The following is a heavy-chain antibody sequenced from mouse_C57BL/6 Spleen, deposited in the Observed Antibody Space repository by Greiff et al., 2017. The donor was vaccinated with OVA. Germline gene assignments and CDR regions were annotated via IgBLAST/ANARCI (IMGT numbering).Heavy chain of an antibody. CDR2: IDPETGGT. V-gene: IGHV1-15*01. Sequence: QVQLKESGAELVRPGASVTLSCKASGYTFTDYEMHWVKQTPVHGLEWIGAIDPETGGTAYNQKFKGKAILTADKSSSTAYMELRSLTSEDSAVYYCTSYYDYDRFAYWGQGTLVTVSA. CDR3: TSYYDYDRFAY. CDR1: GYTFTDYE. D-gene: IGHD2-4*01. J-gene: IGHJ3*01.